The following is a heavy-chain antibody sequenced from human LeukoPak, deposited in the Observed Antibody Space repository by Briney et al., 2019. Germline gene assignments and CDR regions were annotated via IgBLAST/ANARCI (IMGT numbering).Heavy chain of an antibody. D-gene: IGHD3-10*01. CDR3: ARGPAYYYGSGSPPLDY. CDR1: GGSFSGYY. CDR2: INHSGST. J-gene: IGHJ4*02. Sequence: SETLSLTCAVYGGSFSGYYWSWLRQPPGKGLEWIGEINHSGSTNYNPSLKSRVTISVDTSKNQFSLKLSSVTAADTAVYYCARGPAYYYGSGSPPLDYWGQGTLVTVSS. V-gene: IGHV4-34*01.